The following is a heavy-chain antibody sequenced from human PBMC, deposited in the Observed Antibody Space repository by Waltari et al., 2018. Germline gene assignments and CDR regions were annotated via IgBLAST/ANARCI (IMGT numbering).Heavy chain of an antibody. CDR3: ARGGRIQLWLRDADFDY. D-gene: IGHD5-18*01. V-gene: IGHV4-34*01. J-gene: IGHJ4*02. CDR1: GGSFSGYY. Sequence: QVQLQQWGAGLLKPSETQSLTCAVYGGSFSGYYWSWIRQPPGKGLEWIGEINHSGSTNYNPSRKSRVTISVDTSKNQFSLKLSSVTAADTAVYYCARGGRIQLWLRDADFDYWGQGTLVTVSS. CDR2: INHSGST.